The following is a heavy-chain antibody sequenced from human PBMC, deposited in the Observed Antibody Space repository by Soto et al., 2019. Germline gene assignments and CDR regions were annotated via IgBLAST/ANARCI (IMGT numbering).Heavy chain of an antibody. CDR1: GCTFSSYS. J-gene: IGHJ4*02. CDR3: ASSPHVVAGSYYFDY. V-gene: IGHV1-69*13. CDR2: IIPIFGTA. D-gene: IGHD6-19*01. Sequence: GASVKVSCKASGCTFSSYSISWVLQAPGQGLEWMGGIIPIFGTANYAQKFQGRVTITADESTSTAYMELRSLRSEDTAVYYCASSPHVVAGSYYFDYWGQGTLVTVSS.